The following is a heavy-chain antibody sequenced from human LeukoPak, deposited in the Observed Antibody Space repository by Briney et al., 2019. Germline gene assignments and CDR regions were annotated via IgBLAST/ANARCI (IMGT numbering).Heavy chain of an antibody. Sequence: SETLSLTCTVSGHSISSGYYWGWIRQPPGKGLEWIGSIYRSGSTYYNPSLKSRVTISADTSKNQFSLKLSSVTAADTAVYYCARDVSSTSSWWFDPWGQGTLVIVSS. J-gene: IGHJ5*02. D-gene: IGHD2-2*01. CDR2: IYRSGST. V-gene: IGHV4-38-2*02. CDR3: ARDVSSTSSWWFDP. CDR1: GHSISSGYY.